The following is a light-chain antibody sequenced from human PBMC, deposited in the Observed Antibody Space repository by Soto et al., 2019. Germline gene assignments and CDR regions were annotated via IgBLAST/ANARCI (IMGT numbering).Light chain of an antibody. V-gene: IGKV3-20*01. CDR1: QSVSSRY. CDR2: GAS. CDR3: QQYGWPPPYT. Sequence: EIVLTQSPGTLSLSPGERATLSCRASQSVSSRYLAWYQQKPGQAPRLLIYGASSRATGIPDRFSGSGSGTDFTLTISRLEPEDFAVYYCQQYGWPPPYTFGQGTKLKIK. J-gene: IGKJ2*01.